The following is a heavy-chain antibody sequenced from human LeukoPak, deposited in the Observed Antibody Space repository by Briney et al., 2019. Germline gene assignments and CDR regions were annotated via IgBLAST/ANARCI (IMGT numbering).Heavy chain of an antibody. J-gene: IGHJ4*02. D-gene: IGHD6-13*01. CDR3: ARGPLIAAAGTW. Sequence: GGSLRLSCAASGFTFSSYWMSWVRQAPGEGLEWVAKINQDGTEKAYVDSVRGRFTTSRDNARNPLFLQMNSLRAEDTAVYYCARGPLIAAAGTWWGQGTLVTVSS. CDR2: INQDGTEK. V-gene: IGHV3-7*03. CDR1: GFTFSSYW.